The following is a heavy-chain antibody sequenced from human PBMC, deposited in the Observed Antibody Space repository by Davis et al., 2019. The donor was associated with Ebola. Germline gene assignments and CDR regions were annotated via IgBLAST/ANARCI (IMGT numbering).Heavy chain of an antibody. CDR3: AKLELRGY. CDR2: ISYDGSNK. J-gene: IGHJ4*02. Sequence: GGSLRLSCAASGFTFSNHWMHWIRQAPGKGLEWVAVISYDGSNKYYADSVKGRFTISRDNSKNTLYLQMNSLRAEDTAVYYCAKLELRGYWGQGTLVTVSS. CDR1: GFTFSNHW. D-gene: IGHD1-7*01. V-gene: IGHV3-30*18.